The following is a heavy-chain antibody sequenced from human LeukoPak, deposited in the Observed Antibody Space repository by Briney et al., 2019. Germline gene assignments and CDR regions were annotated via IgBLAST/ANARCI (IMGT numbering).Heavy chain of an antibody. CDR1: GGTFSSYA. Sequence: SVKVSCKASGGTFSSYAISWVRQAPGQGLEWMGGIIPIFGIANYAQKFQGRVTITADKSTSTAYMELSSLRSEDTAVYYCARMLDWSRDYYYGMDVWGQGTTITVSS. CDR2: IIPIFGIA. V-gene: IGHV1-69*10. J-gene: IGHJ6*02. CDR3: ARMLDWSRDYYYGMDV. D-gene: IGHD3-9*01.